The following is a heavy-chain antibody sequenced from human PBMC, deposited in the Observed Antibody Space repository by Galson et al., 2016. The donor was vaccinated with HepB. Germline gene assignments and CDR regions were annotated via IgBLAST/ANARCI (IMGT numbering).Heavy chain of an antibody. D-gene: IGHD6-19*01. CDR1: GGSISSSAYY. CDR2: FHYSGST. J-gene: IGHJ4*02. V-gene: IGHV4-39*01. CDR3: ARHRKSVAGNLYHFDY. Sequence: SETLSLTCTVSGGSISSSAYYWGWIRQPPGKGLEWIGTFHYSGSTFSNPSLKSRVTTSGDASKNQFYLRVTSVTAADTAVYYCARHRKSVAGNLYHFDYWGQGTLVTVSS.